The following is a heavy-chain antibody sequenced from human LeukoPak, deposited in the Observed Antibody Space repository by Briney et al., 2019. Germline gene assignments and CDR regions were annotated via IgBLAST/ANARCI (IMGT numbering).Heavy chain of an antibody. CDR3: VKDRYTTGRPVDY. CDR1: GFIFSSYG. D-gene: IGHD1-14*01. CDR2: ISGSGGRT. J-gene: IGHJ4*02. Sequence: GGSLRLSCAASGFIFSSYGMNWVRQAPGKGLEWVSFISGSGGRTACADSVKGRFTISRDNSKNTLYLQMDSLRAEDTAVYYCVKDRYTTGRPVDYWGQGTLVTVSS. V-gene: IGHV3-23*01.